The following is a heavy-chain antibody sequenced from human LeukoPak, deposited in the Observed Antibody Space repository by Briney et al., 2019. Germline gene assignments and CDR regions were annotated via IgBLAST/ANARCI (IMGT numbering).Heavy chain of an antibody. CDR3: ARDEITMVRGNWFDP. CDR2: ISSSGSYI. J-gene: IGHJ5*02. V-gene: IGHV3-21*01. CDR1: GFTFSSYS. Sequence: GGSLRLSCAASGFTFSSYSMNWVRQAPGKGLEWVSSISSSGSYIYYADSVKGRFTISRDNAKNSLYLQMNSLRAEDTAVYYCARDEITMVRGNWFDPWGQGTLVTVSS. D-gene: IGHD3-10*01.